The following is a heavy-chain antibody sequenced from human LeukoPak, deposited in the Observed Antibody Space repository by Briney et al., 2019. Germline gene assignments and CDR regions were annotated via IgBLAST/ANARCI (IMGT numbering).Heavy chain of an antibody. V-gene: IGHV1-2*02. CDR1: GYTFTGYY. Sequence: ASVKVSCKASGYTFTGYYMHWVRQAPGQGLEWMGWINPNSGGTNYAQKFQGRVTMTRDTSISTAYMELSRLRSDDTAVYYCARDLWGAATPYVDYWGQGTLVTVSS. CDR3: ARDLWGAATPYVDY. J-gene: IGHJ4*02. CDR2: INPNSGGT. D-gene: IGHD1-26*01.